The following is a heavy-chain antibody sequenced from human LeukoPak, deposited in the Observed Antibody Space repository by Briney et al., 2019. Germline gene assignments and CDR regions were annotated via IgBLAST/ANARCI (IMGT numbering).Heavy chain of an antibody. V-gene: IGHV4-59*01. D-gene: IGHD3-10*01. J-gene: IGHJ6*02. CDR1: GDSISRYY. Sequence: SETLSLTCTVSGDSISRYYWSWIRQPPGKGLEWIGYIHYSGSTNNNPSLKSRLTISIDTSKNQFSLKLSSVTAADTAVYYCARNYASGNYFDFYYYNMDAWGQGTTVTVSS. CDR2: IHYSGST. CDR3: ARNYASGNYFDFYYYNMDA.